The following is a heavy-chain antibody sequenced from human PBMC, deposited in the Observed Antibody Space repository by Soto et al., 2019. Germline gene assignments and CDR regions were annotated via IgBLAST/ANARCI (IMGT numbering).Heavy chain of an antibody. J-gene: IGHJ2*01. V-gene: IGHV4-31*03. D-gene: IGHD4-17*01. Sequence: QVQLQESGPGLVKPSQTLSLTCTVSGGSVSSGGQYWSWIRQHPGKGLEWIGNIYYSGDTFYNPSLTSRITISVDTSRNQLSLSLSSVTAADTAVYYCARRHPRFHFGLWGRGTLLTVSS. CDR3: ARRHPRFHFGL. CDR1: GGSVSSGGQY. CDR2: IYYSGDT.